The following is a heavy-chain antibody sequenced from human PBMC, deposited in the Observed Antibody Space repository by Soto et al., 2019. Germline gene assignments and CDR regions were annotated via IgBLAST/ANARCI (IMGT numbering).Heavy chain of an antibody. V-gene: IGHV4-34*01. J-gene: IGHJ4*02. D-gene: IGHD2-2*02. Sequence: SETLSLTCAVYGGSFSGYYWSWIRQPPGKGLEWIGEINHSGSTNYNPSLKSRVTISVDTSKNQFSLKLSSVTAADTAVYYCARGPTGYCSSTSCYSPHYWGQGTLVTVS. CDR2: INHSGST. CDR3: ARGPTGYCSSTSCYSPHY. CDR1: GGSFSGYY.